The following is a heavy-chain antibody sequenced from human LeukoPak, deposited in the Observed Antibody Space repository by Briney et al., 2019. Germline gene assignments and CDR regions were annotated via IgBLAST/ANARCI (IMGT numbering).Heavy chain of an antibody. CDR1: GGTFSSYA. CDR3: ARVPSRLVRPIYYYYYMDV. D-gene: IGHD6-19*01. J-gene: IGHJ6*03. CDR2: IIPIFGTA. Sequence: SVKVSCKASGGTFSSYAISWVRQAPGQGLEWMGGIIPIFGTANYAQKFQGRVTITTDESTSTAYMELSSLRSEDTAVYYCARVPSRLVRPIYYYYYMDVWGKGTTVTVSS. V-gene: IGHV1-69*05.